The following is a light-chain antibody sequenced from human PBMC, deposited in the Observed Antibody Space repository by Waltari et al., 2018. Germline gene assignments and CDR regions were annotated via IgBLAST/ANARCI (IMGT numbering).Light chain of an antibody. Sequence: QSLLTQPPSVSAAPGQKVTISCAGGNFNVGHNYVSWYQVFPGTAPSPLIYDVNKRPPGIPDRFSGSKSGTSATLEITGLQTGDEADYYCSSYTSSSTRVFGTGTKVTVL. CDR3: SSYTSSSTRV. CDR2: DVN. CDR1: NFNVGHNY. V-gene: IGLV1-51*01. J-gene: IGLJ1*01.